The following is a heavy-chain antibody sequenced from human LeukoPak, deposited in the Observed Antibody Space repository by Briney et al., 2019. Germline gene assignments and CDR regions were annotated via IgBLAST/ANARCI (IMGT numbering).Heavy chain of an antibody. Sequence: PSETLSLTCTVSGGSISGYYWSWIRQPPGKGLELLGYIYSTGITDYNPSLTSRVTISVDTSKNQFSLKLSSVTAADTAVYYCARFIGSSGYYDYWGHGTLVTVPS. D-gene: IGHD3-22*01. J-gene: IGHJ4*01. CDR2: IYSTGIT. V-gene: IGHV4-59*01. CDR1: GGSISGYY. CDR3: ARFIGSSGYYDY.